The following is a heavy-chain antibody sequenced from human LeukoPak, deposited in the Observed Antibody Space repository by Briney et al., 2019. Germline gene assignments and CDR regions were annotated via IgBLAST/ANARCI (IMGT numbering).Heavy chain of an antibody. CDR1: GYTFTSYG. Sequence: ASVKVSCKASGYTFTSYGISWVRQAPGQGLEWMGWISAYNGNTNYVQKLQGRVTMTTDTSTSTAYMELRSLRSDDTAVYYCARPLKVYGSGSSMADYWGQGTLVTVSS. V-gene: IGHV1-18*01. CDR3: ARPLKVYGSGSSMADY. J-gene: IGHJ4*02. CDR2: ISAYNGNT. D-gene: IGHD3-10*01.